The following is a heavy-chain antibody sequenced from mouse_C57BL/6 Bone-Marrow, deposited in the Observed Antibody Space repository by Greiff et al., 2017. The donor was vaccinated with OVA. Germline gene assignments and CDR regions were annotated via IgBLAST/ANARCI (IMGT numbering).Heavy chain of an antibody. CDR3: ASLLSTWYFDV. V-gene: IGHV5-6*01. CDR2: ISSGGSYT. Sequence: EVQRVESGGDLVKPGGSLKLSCAASGFTFSSYGMSWVRQTPDKRLEWVATISSGGSYTYYPDSVKGRFTISRDNAKNTLYLQMSSLKSEDTAMYYWASLLSTWYFDVWGTGTTVTVSS. CDR1: GFTFSSYG. J-gene: IGHJ1*03. D-gene: IGHD1-1*01.